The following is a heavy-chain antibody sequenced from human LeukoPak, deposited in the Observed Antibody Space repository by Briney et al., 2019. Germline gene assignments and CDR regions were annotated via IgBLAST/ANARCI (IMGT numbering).Heavy chain of an antibody. D-gene: IGHD2-2*02. V-gene: IGHV1-18*01. Sequence: ASVTVSCTASGYTFTSYGISWMRQAPGQGLEWMGWISAYNGNTNYAQKLQGRVTMTTDTSTSTAYMELRSLRSDDTAVYYCARGYCSSTSCYMDPWGQGTLVTVSS. CDR1: GYTFTSYG. J-gene: IGHJ5*02. CDR2: ISAYNGNT. CDR3: ARGYCSSTSCYMDP.